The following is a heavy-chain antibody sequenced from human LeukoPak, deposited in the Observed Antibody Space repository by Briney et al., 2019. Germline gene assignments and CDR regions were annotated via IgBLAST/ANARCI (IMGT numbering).Heavy chain of an antibody. CDR2: ISYGGST. J-gene: IGHJ4*02. D-gene: IGHD3-22*01. Sequence: PSETLSLTCTVSGGSISSVGYYWGWIRQPPGKGLEWIGSISYGGSTYYNPSLKSRVTIYVDTSKNQVSLKLTSVTAADTAMYYCAGYYYYSSGYLGCGQGTLVTVSS. V-gene: IGHV4-39*01. CDR1: GGSISSVGYY. CDR3: AGYYYYSSGYLG.